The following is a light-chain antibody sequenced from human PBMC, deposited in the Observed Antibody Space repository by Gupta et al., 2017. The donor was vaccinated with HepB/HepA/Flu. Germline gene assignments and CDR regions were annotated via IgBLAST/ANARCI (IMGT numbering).Light chain of an antibody. V-gene: IGKV1-39*01. Sequence: DIQMTQSPSSLSASVGDRVTITCRASQSISLYLNWYQQKPGKAPKLLIYASSVLQSGVPSRFSGSGSGTDFSLTVSSLQPDDFATYYCQQTYSNVYTFGPGTKVDAK. CDR1: QSISLY. CDR2: ASS. CDR3: QQTYSNVYT. J-gene: IGKJ3*01.